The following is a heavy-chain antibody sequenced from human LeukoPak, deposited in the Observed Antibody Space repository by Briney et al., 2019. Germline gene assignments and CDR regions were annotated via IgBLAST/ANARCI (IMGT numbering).Heavy chain of an antibody. CDR2: ISSGSRYR. V-gene: IGHV3-21*01. Sequence: GGSLRLSCAASVFIFSSYSMNWVRRAPGKGLEWVASISSGSRYRYYADSVKGRFTISRDNTKNSLFLQMNSLRAEDTAVYYCARDRDKYYYDSSGYHGQAFDIWGQGTMVTVSS. D-gene: IGHD3-22*01. CDR3: ARDRDKYYYDSSGYHGQAFDI. J-gene: IGHJ3*02. CDR1: VFIFSSYS.